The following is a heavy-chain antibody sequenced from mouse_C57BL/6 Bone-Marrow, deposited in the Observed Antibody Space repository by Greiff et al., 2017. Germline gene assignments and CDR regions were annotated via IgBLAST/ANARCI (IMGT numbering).Heavy chain of an antibody. CDR2: IYPRSGNT. J-gene: IGHJ2*01. Sequence: QVQLQQSGAELARPGASVKLSCKASGYTFTSYGISWVKQRTGQGLEWIGEIYPRSGNTYYNEKFKGKATLTADKSSSTAYMELRSLTSEDSAVYFCARVGAYYRDFDYWGQGTTRTVSS. V-gene: IGHV1-81*01. CDR1: GYTFTSYG. D-gene: IGHD2-14*01. CDR3: ARVGAYYRDFDY.